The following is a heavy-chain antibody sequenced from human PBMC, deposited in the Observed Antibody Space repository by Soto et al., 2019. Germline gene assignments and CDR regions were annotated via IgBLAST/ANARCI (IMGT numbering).Heavy chain of an antibody. J-gene: IGHJ6*02. D-gene: IGHD2-2*01. V-gene: IGHV1-69*01. CDR1: GGTFSSYA. Sequence: QVQLVQSGAEVKKPGSSVKVSCKASGGTFSSYAISWVRQAPVQGLEWMGGIIPISGTANYAPKFEGRVTITADESTSTAYMELSSLRSEDTAVYYCARSQGSSTSLEIYYYYYYGMDVWGQGTTVTVSS. CDR3: ARSQGSSTSLEIYYYYYYGMDV. CDR2: IIPISGTA.